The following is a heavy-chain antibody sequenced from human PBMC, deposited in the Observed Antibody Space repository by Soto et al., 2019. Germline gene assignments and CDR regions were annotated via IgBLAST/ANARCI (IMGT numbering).Heavy chain of an antibody. V-gene: IGHV1-18*01. CDR2: ISAHNGNT. J-gene: IGHJ4*02. CDR1: GYPFTSYG. CDR3: ARGRYGDY. D-gene: IGHD1-1*01. Sequence: QVHLVQAGAEVKKPGASVKVSCKASGYPFTSYGITWVRQAPGQGLEWMGWISAHNGNTDYAQKLQGRVIVTRDTSTSTAYMEMRSLISDVTAVYYCARGRYGDYWGQGALVTVSS.